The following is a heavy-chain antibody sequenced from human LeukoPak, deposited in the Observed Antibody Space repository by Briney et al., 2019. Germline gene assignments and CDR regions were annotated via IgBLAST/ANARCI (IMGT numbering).Heavy chain of an antibody. D-gene: IGHD2-2*01. J-gene: IGHJ4*02. CDR2: INPNSGGT. Sequence: ASVKVSCKASGYTFTGYYMHWVRQAPGQGLEWMGWINPNSGGTNYAQKFQGRVTMTRDTSISIAYMELSRLRSDDTAVYYCASWGYCSSTSCPNGGNYWGQGTLVTVSS. CDR1: GYTFTGYY. V-gene: IGHV1-2*02. CDR3: ASWGYCSSTSCPNGGNY.